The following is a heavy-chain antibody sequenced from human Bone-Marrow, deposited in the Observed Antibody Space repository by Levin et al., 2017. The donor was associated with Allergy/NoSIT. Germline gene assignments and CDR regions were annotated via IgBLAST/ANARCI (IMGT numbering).Heavy chain of an antibody. J-gene: IGHJ2*01. D-gene: IGHD3-16*01. CDR3: ARALGQYYNIGCYFDL. CDR1: GFTFNPYG. V-gene: IGHV3-30*03. Sequence: GESLKISCAASGFTFNPYGMHWVRQAPGKGLDWVAVISFDGNDKYYIESVKGRFTISRDNSKNVMYMQMNSLRPEDTGVYYCARALGQYYNIGCYFDLWGRGTPVIVSS. CDR2: ISFDGNDK.